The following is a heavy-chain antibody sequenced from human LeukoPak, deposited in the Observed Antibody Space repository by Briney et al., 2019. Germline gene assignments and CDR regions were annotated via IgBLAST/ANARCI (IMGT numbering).Heavy chain of an antibody. V-gene: IGHV4-34*01. D-gene: IGHD2-2*01. J-gene: IGHJ4*02. CDR3: ARHVREDIVVVPAARGNYFDY. Sequence: SETLSLTCAVYGGSFSGYYWSWIRQPPGKGLEWIGEINHSGSTNYNPSLKSRVTISVDTSKNQFSLKLSSVTAADTAVYYCARHVREDIVVVPAARGNYFDYWGQGTLVTVSS. CDR2: INHSGST. CDR1: GGSFSGYY.